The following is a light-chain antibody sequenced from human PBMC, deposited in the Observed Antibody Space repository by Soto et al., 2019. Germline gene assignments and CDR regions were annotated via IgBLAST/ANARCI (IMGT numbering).Light chain of an antibody. CDR3: SSYTTSNTRQIV. J-gene: IGLJ1*01. CDR2: DVS. CDR1: SSDVGGYNY. Sequence: QSVLTQPASVSGSPGQSINISCTGTSSDVGGYNYVSWYQHHPGKAPKLIIYDVSNRPSGVSNSFSGSKSGNTASLTISWLQPEDEADYYCSSYTTSNTRQIVFGTGTKVTVL. V-gene: IGLV2-14*03.